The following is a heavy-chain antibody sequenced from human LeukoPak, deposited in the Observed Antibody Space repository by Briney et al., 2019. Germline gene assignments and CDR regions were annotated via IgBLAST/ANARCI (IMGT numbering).Heavy chain of an antibody. CDR2: INPNSGGT. Sequence: ASVKVSCKASGYTFTGYYMHWVRQAPGQWLEWMGWINPNSGGTNYAQKFQGRVTMTRDTSISTAYMELSRLRSDDTAVYYCAREDSSSPNWFDPWGQGTLVTVSS. CDR1: GYTFTGYY. J-gene: IGHJ5*02. D-gene: IGHD6-6*01. CDR3: AREDSSSPNWFDP. V-gene: IGHV1-2*02.